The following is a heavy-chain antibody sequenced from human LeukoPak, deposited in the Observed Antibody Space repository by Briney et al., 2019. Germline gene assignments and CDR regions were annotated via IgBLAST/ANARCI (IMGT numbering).Heavy chain of an antibody. D-gene: IGHD1-26*01. CDR2: IYYSGST. Sequence: SETLSLTCTVSGGSISSYYRSWIRQPPGKGLEWIGYIYYSGSTNYNPSLKSRVTISVDTSKNQFSLKLSSVTAADTAVYYCARGPLIEWEVWLDPWGQGTLVTVSS. CDR1: GGSISSYY. CDR3: ARGPLIEWEVWLDP. J-gene: IGHJ5*02. V-gene: IGHV4-59*01.